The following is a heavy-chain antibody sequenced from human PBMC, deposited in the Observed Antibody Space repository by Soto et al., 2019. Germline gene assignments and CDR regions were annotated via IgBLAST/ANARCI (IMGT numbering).Heavy chain of an antibody. D-gene: IGHD2-15*01. V-gene: IGHV4-39*01. J-gene: IGHJ6*03. CDR1: GGSVSSGSYY. CDR3: ARHVGGYYYYMDV. Sequence: QLQLQESGPGLVKPSETLSLTCNVSGGSVSSGSYYWGWIRQPPGKGLEWIGSFYYSGHTYYNPSLKSRVTISIHTCKHQFSLKLTSVTAADTAMYYCARHVGGYYYYMDVWGKVTTVTVSS. CDR2: FYYSGHT.